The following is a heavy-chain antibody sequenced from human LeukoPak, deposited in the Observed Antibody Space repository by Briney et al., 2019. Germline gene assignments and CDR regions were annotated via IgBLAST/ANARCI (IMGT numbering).Heavy chain of an antibody. CDR2: IDYSGST. D-gene: IGHD1-26*01. V-gene: IGHV4-59*01. CDR3: ARDRRRELLHAFDI. Sequence: SETLSLTCTVSGGTISRNYWSWIRQPPGKGLEWIAYIDYSGSTNYNPSLKSRLTISLDASKNQFSLNLSSVTAADTVVYYCARDRRRELLHAFDIWGQGTMITVSS. CDR1: GGTISRNY. J-gene: IGHJ3*02.